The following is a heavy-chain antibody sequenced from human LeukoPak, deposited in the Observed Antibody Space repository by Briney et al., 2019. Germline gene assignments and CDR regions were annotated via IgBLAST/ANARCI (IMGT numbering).Heavy chain of an antibody. D-gene: IGHD2-15*01. Sequence: GGSLRLSCAASGFTFSSYAMHWVRQAPGKGLEWVAVISYDGSNKYYADSVKGRFTISRDNSKNTLYLQMNSLRAEDTAVYYCAKAQRYCSGGSCQNFDYWGQGTLVTVSS. J-gene: IGHJ4*02. CDR1: GFTFSSYA. V-gene: IGHV3-30-3*01. CDR2: ISYDGSNK. CDR3: AKAQRYCSGGSCQNFDY.